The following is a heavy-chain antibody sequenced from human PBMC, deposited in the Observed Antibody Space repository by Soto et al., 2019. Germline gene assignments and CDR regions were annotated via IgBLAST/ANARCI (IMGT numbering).Heavy chain of an antibody. J-gene: IGHJ4*02. D-gene: IGHD2-21*02. Sequence: SETLSLTCAVSGYSISSGYYWGWIRQPPGKGLEWIGSIYHSGSTYYNPSLKSRVTMSVDASKDQFSLKLSSVTAADTAVYYCERVTAQLYFDYWGQGTLVTVSS. CDR3: ERVTAQLYFDY. V-gene: IGHV4-38-2*01. CDR2: IYHSGST. CDR1: GYSISSGYY.